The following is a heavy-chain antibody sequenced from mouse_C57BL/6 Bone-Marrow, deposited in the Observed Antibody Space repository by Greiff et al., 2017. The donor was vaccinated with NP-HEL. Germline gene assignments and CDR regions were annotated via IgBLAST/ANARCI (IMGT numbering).Heavy chain of an antibody. V-gene: IGHV1-63*01. CDR1: GYTFTNYW. CDR2: IYPGGGYT. J-gene: IGHJ4*01. Sequence: VQLQQSGAELVRPGTSVKMSCKASGYTFTNYWIGWAKQRPGHGLEWIGDIYPGGGYTNYNEKFKGKATLTADKSSSTAYMQVSSLTSEDSAIYYCARYYYGNYYAMDYWGQGTSVTVSS. D-gene: IGHD2-1*01. CDR3: ARYYYGNYYAMDY.